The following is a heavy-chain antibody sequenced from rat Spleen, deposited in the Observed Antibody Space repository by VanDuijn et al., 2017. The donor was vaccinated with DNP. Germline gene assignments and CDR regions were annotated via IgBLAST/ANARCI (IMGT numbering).Heavy chain of an antibody. CDR1: GFTFSDYA. D-gene: IGHD1-11*01. V-gene: IGHV5-17*01. CDR2: IVYDGSNT. Sequence: EVQLVESGGGLVQPGRSLKLSCAASGFTFSDYAMAWVRQAPKKGLEWVTTIVYDGSNTYYRDSVKGRFTISRDNAQSTLYLQMDSLRSEDTATYYCVRHINYGGYSEYYFDYWGQGVMVTVSS. CDR3: VRHINYGGYSEYYFDY. J-gene: IGHJ2*01.